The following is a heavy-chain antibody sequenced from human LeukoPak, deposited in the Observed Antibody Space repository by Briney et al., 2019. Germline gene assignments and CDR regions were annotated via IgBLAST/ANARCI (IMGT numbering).Heavy chain of an antibody. J-gene: IGHJ6*03. CDR2: ISGSGGST. CDR1: GFTFSDYY. CDR3: AKYDFWSGYRYYYYYMDV. V-gene: IGHV3-23*01. D-gene: IGHD3-3*01. Sequence: PGGSLRLSCAASGFTFSDYYMSWVRQAPGKGLEWVSAISGSGGSTYYADSVKGRFTISRDNSKNTLYLQMNSLRAEDTAVYYCAKYDFWSGYRYYYYYMDVWGKGTTVTVSS.